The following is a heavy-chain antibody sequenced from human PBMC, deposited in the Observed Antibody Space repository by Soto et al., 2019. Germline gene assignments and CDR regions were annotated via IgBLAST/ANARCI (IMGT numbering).Heavy chain of an antibody. CDR2: ISPSTSHI. V-gene: IGHV3-21*01. J-gene: IGHJ6*02. Sequence: EVHLVESGGGLVKPGGSLRLSCAVSGFTFSSCTMNWVRQAPGKGLEWVSSISPSTSHIYYADSVKGRFTTSRDNAKNSLFLQMNSLRAEDTAVYYCSGCSGGACHQTYGMDVWGQGNTVTVSS. CDR1: GFTFSSCT. CDR3: SGCSGGACHQTYGMDV. D-gene: IGHD2-15*01.